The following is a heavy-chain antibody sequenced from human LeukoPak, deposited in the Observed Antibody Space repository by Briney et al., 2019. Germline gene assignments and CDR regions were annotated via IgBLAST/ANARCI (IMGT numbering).Heavy chain of an antibody. CDR1: GFTFDDYA. J-gene: IGHJ4*02. CDR2: ISWNSGSI. V-gene: IGHV3-9*01. CDR3: AKDTDYDFWSGSGELDY. D-gene: IGHD3-3*01. Sequence: GRSLRLSCAASGFTFDDYAMHWVRQAPGKGLEWVSGISWNSGSIGYADSVKGRFTISRDNAKNSLYLQMNSLRAEDTALYYCAKDTDYDFWSGSGELDYWGQGTLVTVSS.